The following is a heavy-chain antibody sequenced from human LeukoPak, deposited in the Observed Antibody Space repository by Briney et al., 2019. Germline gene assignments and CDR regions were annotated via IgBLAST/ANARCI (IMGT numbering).Heavy chain of an antibody. CDR1: GYTFTHGY. V-gene: IGHV1-45*01. CDR3: ARDQAIVVVPVAIVV. D-gene: IGHD2-2*02. J-gene: IGHJ4*02. Sequence: GTSEKVSCKASGYTFTHGYLHWVRHAPGHTLEWMGWITTFNGNTHYTQKLQGRVTMTTDTSTSTAYMELRSLRSDDTAVYYCARDQAIVVVPVAIVVWGQGTLVTVSS. CDR2: ITTFNGNT.